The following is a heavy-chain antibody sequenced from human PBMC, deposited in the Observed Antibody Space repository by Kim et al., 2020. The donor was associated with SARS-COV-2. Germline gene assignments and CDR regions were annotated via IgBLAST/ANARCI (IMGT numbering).Heavy chain of an antibody. V-gene: IGHV4-30-4*01. CDR2: IYYSGST. J-gene: IGHJ4*02. Sequence: SETLSLTCTVSGGSISSGDYYWSWIRQPPGKGLEWIGYIYYSGSTYYNPSLKSRVTISVDTSKNQFSLKLSSVTAADTAVYYCARAPRITGTPSFDYWGQGTLVTVSS. CDR1: GGSISSGDYY. CDR3: ARAPRITGTPSFDY. D-gene: IGHD1-7*01.